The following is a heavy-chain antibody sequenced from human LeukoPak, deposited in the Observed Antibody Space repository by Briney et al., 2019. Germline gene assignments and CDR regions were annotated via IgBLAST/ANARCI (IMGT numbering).Heavy chain of an antibody. J-gene: IGHJ1*01. CDR1: GFTFTDYF. V-gene: IGHV3-11*01. CDR3: ARSSDSSSLQYFQH. Sequence: GGSLRLTCAASGFTFTDYFMNWIRQAPGKGLEWVSSISISGSTIYYADSVKGRFTISRDNAKNSLYLQMNSLRAEDTAVYYCARSSDSSSLQYFQHWGQGTLVTVSS. CDR2: ISISGSTI. D-gene: IGHD6-6*01.